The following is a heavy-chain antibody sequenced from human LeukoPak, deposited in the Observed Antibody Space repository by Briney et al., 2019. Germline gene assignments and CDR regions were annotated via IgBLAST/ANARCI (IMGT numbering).Heavy chain of an antibody. CDR2: ISGGGGST. V-gene: IGHV3-23*01. J-gene: IGHJ4*02. D-gene: IGHD6-19*01. CDR1: GFTFSSYG. CDR3: AKAPTSGWYREFDY. Sequence: GGSLRLSCTASGFTFSSYGMSWVRQAPGKGLEWISAISGGGGSTYYADSVKGRFTISRDNSKNTLYLQMNSLRAEDTAVFYCAKAPTSGWYREFDYWGQGILVTVSS.